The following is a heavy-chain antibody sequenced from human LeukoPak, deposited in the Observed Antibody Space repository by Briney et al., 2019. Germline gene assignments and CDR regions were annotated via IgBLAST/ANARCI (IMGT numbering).Heavy chain of an antibody. CDR3: ARDTYIVVVPAAMLSTAVDP. V-gene: IGHV1-2*02. D-gene: IGHD2-2*01. CDR2: INPNSGGT. Sequence: ASVKVSCKASGYTFTGYYMHWVRQAPGQGLEWMGSINPNSGGTNYAQKLQGRVTMTRDTSISTAYMELSRLRSDDTAVYYCARDTYIVVVPAAMLSTAVDPWGQGTLVTVSS. J-gene: IGHJ5*02. CDR1: GYTFTGYY.